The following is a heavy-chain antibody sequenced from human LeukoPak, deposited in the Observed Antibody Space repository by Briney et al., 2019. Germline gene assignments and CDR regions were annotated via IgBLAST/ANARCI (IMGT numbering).Heavy chain of an antibody. V-gene: IGHV3-11*01. D-gene: IGHD3-16*01. CDR3: ARGKAFGANDY. CDR1: GFTFSDYY. J-gene: IGHJ4*02. Sequence: GGSLRLSCAASGFTFSDYYMSWIRQAPGKGLEWVSYISSSGSTIYYADSVKGGFTISRDNVKNSLYLQMNSLRGEDTAVYYCARGKAFGANDYWGQGTLVTVSS. CDR2: ISSSGSTI.